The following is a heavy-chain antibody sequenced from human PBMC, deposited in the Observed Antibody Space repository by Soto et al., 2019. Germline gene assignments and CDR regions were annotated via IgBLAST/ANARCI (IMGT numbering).Heavy chain of an antibody. Sequence: PGGSLRLSCAASGFTFSGSAMHWVRQASGKGLEWVGRIRSKANSYATAYAASVKGRFTISRDDSKNTAYLQMNSLKTEDTAVYYRTRSRSGASSYPLNRFAPWGQGTLVTVSS. D-gene: IGHD2-2*02. J-gene: IGHJ5*02. CDR1: GFTFSGSA. V-gene: IGHV3-73*01. CDR3: TRSRSGASSYPLNRFAP. CDR2: IRSKANSYAT.